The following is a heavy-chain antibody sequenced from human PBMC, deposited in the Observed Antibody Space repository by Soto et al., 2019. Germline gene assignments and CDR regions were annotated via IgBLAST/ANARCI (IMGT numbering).Heavy chain of an antibody. CDR2: ISYDGSNK. J-gene: IGHJ4*02. CDR3: ARGDWNYRFYYFDY. CDR1: GFTFSSYA. D-gene: IGHD1-7*01. Sequence: GGSLRLSCAASGFTFSSYAMHWVRQAPGKGLEWVAVISYDGSNKYYADSVKGRFTISRDNSKNTLYLQMNSLRAEDTAVYYCARGDWNYRFYYFDYWGQGTLVTVSS. V-gene: IGHV3-30-3*01.